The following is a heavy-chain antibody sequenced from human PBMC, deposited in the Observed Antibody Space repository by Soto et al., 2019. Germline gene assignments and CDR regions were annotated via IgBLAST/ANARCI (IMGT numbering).Heavy chain of an antibody. D-gene: IGHD4-17*01. CDR2: ISYHGSDK. CDR3: AKDHLTTTVTTVGY. V-gene: IGHV3-30*18. CDR1: GFTFSNYG. Sequence: QVQLVKSGGGVVQPGRSLSLSCAASGFTFSNYGMHWVRQAPGKGLEWVAVISYHGSDKYYADSVKGRFTISRDNSKNTLYLQMDSLRAEDTAVYYCAKDHLTTTVTTVGYWGQGTLVTVSS. J-gene: IGHJ4*02.